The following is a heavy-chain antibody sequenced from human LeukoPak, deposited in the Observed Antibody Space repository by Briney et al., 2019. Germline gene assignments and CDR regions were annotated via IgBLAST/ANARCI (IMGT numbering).Heavy chain of an antibody. V-gene: IGHV1-2*04. D-gene: IGHD3-3*01. CDR2: INPHTGAA. CDR1: GYTFTGYY. Sequence: GASMKVSCKASGYTFTGYYIHWVRQAPGQGLEWMGLINPHTGAANYSQKFQGWVTMTRDTSISTAYMHLTRLKFDDTAVYYCARGKSGYSPWGQGTPVTVSS. J-gene: IGHJ4*02. CDR3: ARGKSGYSP.